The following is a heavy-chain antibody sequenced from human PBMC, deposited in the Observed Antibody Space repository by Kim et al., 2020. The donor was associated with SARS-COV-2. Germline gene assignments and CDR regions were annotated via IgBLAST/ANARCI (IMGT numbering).Heavy chain of an antibody. D-gene: IGHD3-10*01. Sequence: GGSLRLSCAASGFTFSSYAMSWVRQAPGKGLEWVSAISGSGGSTYYADSVKGRFTISRDNSKNTLYLQMNSLRAEDTAVYYCAFLPHYYYGSGSNQRSNYYYYGMDVWGQGTTVTVSS. CDR1: GFTFSSYA. CDR2: ISGSGGST. J-gene: IGHJ6*02. CDR3: AFLPHYYYGSGSNQRSNYYYYGMDV. V-gene: IGHV3-23*01.